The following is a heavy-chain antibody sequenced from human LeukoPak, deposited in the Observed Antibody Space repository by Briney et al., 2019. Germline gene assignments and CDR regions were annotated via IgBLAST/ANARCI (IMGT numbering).Heavy chain of an antibody. CDR3: AREGRYYGSGSLYYYYYYMDV. D-gene: IGHD3-10*01. CDR1: GGSFSGYY. CDR2: IYTSGST. Sequence: SETLSLTCAVYGGSFSGYYWSWIRQPAGKGLEWIGRIYTSGSTNYNPSLKSRVTMSVDTSKNQFSLKLSSVTAADTAVYYCAREGRYYGSGSLYYYYYYMDVWGKGTTVTISS. J-gene: IGHJ6*03. V-gene: IGHV4-4*07.